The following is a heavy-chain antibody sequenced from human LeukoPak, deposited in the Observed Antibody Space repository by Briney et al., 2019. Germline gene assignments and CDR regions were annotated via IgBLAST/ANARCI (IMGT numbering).Heavy chain of an antibody. Sequence: PSQTLSLTCAVSGGSISSGGYSWSWIRQPPGKGLEWIGYIYHSGSTYYNPSLKSRVTISVDGSKNQFSLKLSSVTAADTAVYYCARMVRGVAHFDYWGQGTLVTVSS. CDR1: GGSISSGGYS. J-gene: IGHJ4*02. CDR2: IYHSGST. V-gene: IGHV4-30-2*01. CDR3: ARMVRGVAHFDY. D-gene: IGHD3-10*01.